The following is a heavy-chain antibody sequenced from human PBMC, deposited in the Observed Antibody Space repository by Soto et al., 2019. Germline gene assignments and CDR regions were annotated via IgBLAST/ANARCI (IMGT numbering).Heavy chain of an antibody. CDR3: AIDSWAYSSGWYVLNPSDY. V-gene: IGHV3-7*01. CDR1: GFTFSSYW. D-gene: IGHD6-19*01. CDR2: IKQDGSEK. J-gene: IGHJ4*02. Sequence: GGSLRLSCAASGFTFSSYWMCWVRQAPGKGLEWVANIKQDGSEKYYVDSVKGRFTISRDNAKNSLYLQMNSLRAEDTAVYYFAIDSWAYSSGWYVLNPSDYWGQGTRVTVSS.